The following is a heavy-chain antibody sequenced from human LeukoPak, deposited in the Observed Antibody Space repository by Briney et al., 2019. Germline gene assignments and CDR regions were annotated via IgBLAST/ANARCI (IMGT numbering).Heavy chain of an antibody. J-gene: IGHJ4*02. CDR2: ISPGNSDT. D-gene: IGHD1-1*01. Sequence: GESLKISCEGSGYTFSSYWIGWMRQTPGKGLEWMGIISPGNSDTRYSPSFQGQVTISADKSISTAYLQWSSLKASDTAMYYCARLHWNSFDYWGQGSLVTVSS. CDR1: GYTFSSYW. CDR3: ARLHWNSFDY. V-gene: IGHV5-51*01.